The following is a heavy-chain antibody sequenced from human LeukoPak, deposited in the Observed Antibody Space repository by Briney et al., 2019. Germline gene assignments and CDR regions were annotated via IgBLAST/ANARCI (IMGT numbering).Heavy chain of an antibody. CDR2: INHSGST. CDR3: ARGPPPIAAAFDY. J-gene: IGHJ4*02. V-gene: IGHV4-34*01. D-gene: IGHD6-13*01. Sequence: SETLSLTCAVYGGSFSGYYWSWIRQPPGKGLEWIGEINHSGSTNYNPSLKTRVTISVDTSKNQFSLELSSVTAADTAVYYCARGPPPIAAAFDYWGQGTLVTVSS. CDR1: GGSFSGYY.